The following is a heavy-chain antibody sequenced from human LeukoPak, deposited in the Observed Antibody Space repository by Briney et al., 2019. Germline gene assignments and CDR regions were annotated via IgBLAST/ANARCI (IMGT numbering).Heavy chain of an antibody. D-gene: IGHD2-2*01. Sequence: GGSLRLSCAASGFTFSSYSMNWVRQAPGKGLEWVSYISSSSSTIFYADSVKDRFTISRDNAKNSLYLQMNSLRAEDTAVYYCARGGFVVVPAATPFDYWGQGTLVTVSS. V-gene: IGHV3-48*01. J-gene: IGHJ4*02. CDR2: ISSSSSTI. CDR3: ARGGFVVVPAATPFDY. CDR1: GFTFSSYS.